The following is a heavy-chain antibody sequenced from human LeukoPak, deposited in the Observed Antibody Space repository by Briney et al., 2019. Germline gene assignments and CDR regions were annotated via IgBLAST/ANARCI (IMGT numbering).Heavy chain of an antibody. D-gene: IGHD1-26*01. Sequence: GGSLRLSCAASGVTFSSYSMNWVRQAPGKGLEWVSSISSSSSYIYYADSVKGRFTISRDNAKNSLYLQMNSLRAEDTAVYYCAREVGTTLDYWGQGTLVTVSS. J-gene: IGHJ4*02. CDR2: ISSSSSYI. CDR3: AREVGTTLDY. V-gene: IGHV3-21*01. CDR1: GVTFSSYS.